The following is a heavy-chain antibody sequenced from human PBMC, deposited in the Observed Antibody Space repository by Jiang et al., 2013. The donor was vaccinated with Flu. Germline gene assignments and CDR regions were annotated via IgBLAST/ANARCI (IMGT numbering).Heavy chain of an antibody. V-gene: IGHV4-38-2*01. Sequence: PGLVKPSETLSLTCAVSGYSISSGYYWGWIRQPPGKGLEWIGSIYHSGYSYFNPSLKSRVTMSVDSSRKYFSLKLRSVTAADGAVYFCARARYSGRYMGHDPFDIWGQGTMVTVSS. CDR2: IYHSGYS. J-gene: IGHJ3*02. CDR1: GYSISSGYY. D-gene: IGHD1-26*01. CDR3: ARARYSGRYMGHDPFDI.